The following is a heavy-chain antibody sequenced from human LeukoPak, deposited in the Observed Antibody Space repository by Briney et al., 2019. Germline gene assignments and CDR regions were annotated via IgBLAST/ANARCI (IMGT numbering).Heavy chain of an antibody. Sequence: TSETLSLTCTVSGGSISSHFWSWMRQPPGKGLEWIGNIYNRGTTNYNPSLNSRVTMSVDTSKNQLSLQLTSVTAADTAVYYCTKATQWLAFDYWGRGTLVAASS. CDR1: GGSISSHF. J-gene: IGHJ4*02. D-gene: IGHD6-19*01. V-gene: IGHV4-59*11. CDR2: IYNRGTT. CDR3: TKATQWLAFDY.